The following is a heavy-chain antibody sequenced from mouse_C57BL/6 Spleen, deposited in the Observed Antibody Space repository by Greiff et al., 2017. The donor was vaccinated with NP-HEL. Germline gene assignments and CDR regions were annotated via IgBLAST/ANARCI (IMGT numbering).Heavy chain of an antibody. V-gene: IGHV5-17*01. J-gene: IGHJ4*01. CDR1: GFTFSDYG. CDR3: ARLSDSSYYYAMDY. CDR2: ISSGSSTI. Sequence: DVMLVESGGGLVKPGGSLKLSCAASGFTFSDYGMHWVRQAPEKGLEWVAYISSGSSTIYYADTVKGRFTISRDNAKNTLFLQMTSLRSEDTAMYYCARLSDSSYYYAMDYWGQGTSVTVSS. D-gene: IGHD2-4*01.